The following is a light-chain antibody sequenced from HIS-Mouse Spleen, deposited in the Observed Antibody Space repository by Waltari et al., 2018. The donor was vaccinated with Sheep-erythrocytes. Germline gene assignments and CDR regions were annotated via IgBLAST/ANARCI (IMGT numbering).Light chain of an antibody. J-gene: IGKJ2*01. CDR2: KVS. CDR3: MQGTHWPPYT. V-gene: IGKV2-30*02. CDR1: QSLVHSDGTTY. Sequence: DVVMTQSPLSLPVTLGQPASISCRSSQSLVHSDGTTYLNWFQQRPGHSPRRLMYKVSSRDSWVPDRFSGSGSGTDFTLKISRVEAEDVGVYYCMQGTHWPPYTFGQGTKLEIK.